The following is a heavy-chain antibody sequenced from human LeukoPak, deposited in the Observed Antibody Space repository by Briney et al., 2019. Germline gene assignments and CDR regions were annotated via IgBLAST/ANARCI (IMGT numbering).Heavy chain of an antibody. CDR1: GDSISGSSYY. CDR3: ASADGYKIDY. D-gene: IGHD5-24*01. CDR2: IYYGGST. Sequence: SETLSLTCTVSGDSISGSSYYWGWIRQPPGKGLGWIGNIYYGGSTYYSPSLKSRVSISVDTSNNQFSLKVSSVTAADTAVYYCASADGYKIDYWGQGTLVTVSS. V-gene: IGHV4-39*01. J-gene: IGHJ4*02.